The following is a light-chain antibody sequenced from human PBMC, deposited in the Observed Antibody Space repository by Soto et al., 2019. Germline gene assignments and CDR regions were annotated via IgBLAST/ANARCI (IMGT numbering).Light chain of an antibody. V-gene: IGKV1-5*01. CDR3: QQYNIYWT. Sequence: DIQMTQSPSTLSASVGDRVTITCRASQSISSWLAWYQQKPGKAPKLLIYDASSLESGVPSRFSGSGSGTEFTLTISSLPPDDFATYYCQQYNIYWTFGQGTKVAIK. CDR1: QSISSW. CDR2: DAS. J-gene: IGKJ1*01.